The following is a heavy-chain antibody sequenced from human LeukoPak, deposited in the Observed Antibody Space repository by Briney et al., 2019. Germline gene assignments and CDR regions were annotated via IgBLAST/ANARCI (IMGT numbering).Heavy chain of an antibody. CDR3: ARAMLAGSWFDP. CDR2: IYYGGST. D-gene: IGHD6-19*01. J-gene: IGHJ5*02. Sequence: SETLSLTCAVYGGSFSGYYWTWIRQPPGKGLEWIGYIYYGGSTNYNPSLKSRVTISVDTSKNQFSLKLSSVTAADTAVYYCARAMLAGSWFDPWGQGTLVTVSS. V-gene: IGHV4-59*08. CDR1: GGSFSGYY.